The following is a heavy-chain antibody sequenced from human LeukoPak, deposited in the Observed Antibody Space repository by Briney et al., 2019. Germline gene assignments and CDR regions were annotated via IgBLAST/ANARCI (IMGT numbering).Heavy chain of an antibody. J-gene: IGHJ4*02. D-gene: IGHD2-15*01. CDR3: ARRRHCTSGSCEDFDF. CDR2: IYPGASDT. V-gene: IGHV5-51*01. CDR1: GYSFANYW. Sequence: GDSLKISCKASGYSFANYWIGWVRQMPGKGLEWMGTIYPGASDTSYSPSFQGQVTISADKSISTAYLQWSSLKASDTAMYYCARRRHCTSGSCEDFDFWGQGTLVTVSS.